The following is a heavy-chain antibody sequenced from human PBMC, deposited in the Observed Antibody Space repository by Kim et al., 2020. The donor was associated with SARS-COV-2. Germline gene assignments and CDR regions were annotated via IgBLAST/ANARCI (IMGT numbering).Heavy chain of an antibody. Sequence: TNYNPALKSRVTISVDKSKSQFSLKLSSVTAADTAVYYCARVDTAMEFDYWGQGTLVTVSS. D-gene: IGHD5-18*01. V-gene: IGHV4-4*02. CDR3: ARVDTAMEFDY. CDR2: T. J-gene: IGHJ4*02.